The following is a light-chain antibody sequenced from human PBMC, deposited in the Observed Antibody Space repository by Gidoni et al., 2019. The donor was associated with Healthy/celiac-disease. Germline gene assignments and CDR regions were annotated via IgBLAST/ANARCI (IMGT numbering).Light chain of an antibody. J-gene: IGKJ4*01. V-gene: IGKV3-15*01. Sequence: EIVMTQSPATLSVSPGERATLSCRASQSVSSNLAWYQQKPGQAPRLLIYGASTRATGIPARFSGSGSGTEFTLTISSLQSEDFAVYCCQQYNNWPPSTFGGXTKVEIK. CDR1: QSVSSN. CDR3: QQYNNWPPST. CDR2: GAS.